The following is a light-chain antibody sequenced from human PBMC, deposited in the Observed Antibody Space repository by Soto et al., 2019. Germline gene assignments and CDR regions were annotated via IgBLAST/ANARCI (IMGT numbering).Light chain of an antibody. CDR2: AAS. Sequence: DIQMTQSPSPLSASVGDRVTITCRASQPINKYLNLYQHKPGKPPKLLTFAASSLQSWVPTRFSGSGAGTVFTLTISSLQYEDFATYYCQQSYAIPGTFGRATQLDIK. CDR1: QPINKY. V-gene: IGKV1-39*01. CDR3: QQSYAIPGT. J-gene: IGKJ1*01.